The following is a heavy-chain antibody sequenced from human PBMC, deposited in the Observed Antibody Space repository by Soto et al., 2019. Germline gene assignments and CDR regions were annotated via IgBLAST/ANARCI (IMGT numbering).Heavy chain of an antibody. CDR2: IFYSGST. CDR3: ARHLTYCSAGSCYSDFPYYGMDV. Sequence: ASETLSLTCTVSGGSISSSSYYWGWIRQPPGKGLEWIGSIFYSGSTYYNPSLKSRVTISVDTSKNQFSLKLSSVTAADTAVYYCARHLTYCSAGSCYSDFPYYGMDVWGQGTTVTVYS. CDR1: GGSISSSSYY. V-gene: IGHV4-39*01. D-gene: IGHD2-15*01. J-gene: IGHJ6*02.